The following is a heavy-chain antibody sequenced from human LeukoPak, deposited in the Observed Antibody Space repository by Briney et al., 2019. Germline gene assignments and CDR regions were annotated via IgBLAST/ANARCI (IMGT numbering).Heavy chain of an antibody. D-gene: IGHD3-9*01. CDR1: GFTFSSYA. CDR2: ISGSGGST. J-gene: IGHJ3*02. Sequence: GGSLRLYCAASGFTFSSYAMSWVRQAPGKGLEWVSAISGSGGSTYYADSVKGRFTISRDNSKNTLYLQMNSLRAEDTAVYYCAKDAQEILTGYPDAFDIWGQGTMVTVSS. CDR3: AKDAQEILTGYPDAFDI. V-gene: IGHV3-23*01.